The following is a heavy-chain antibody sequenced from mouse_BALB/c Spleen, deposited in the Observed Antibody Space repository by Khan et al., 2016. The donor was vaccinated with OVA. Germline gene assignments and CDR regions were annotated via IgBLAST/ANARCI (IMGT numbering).Heavy chain of an antibody. J-gene: IGHJ3*01. CDR1: GYTFTSYY. CDR3: ARGGDWFAY. V-gene: IGHV1S56*01. Sequence: VQLQQSGPELVKPGASVRISCKASGYTFTSYYIHWVKQRPGPGLEWIGWIYPGNVNTKYNEKFKGKATLTADKSSSTAYMQLSSLTSEDTAVYFCARGGDWFAYWGQGTLVTVSA. CDR2: IYPGNVNT.